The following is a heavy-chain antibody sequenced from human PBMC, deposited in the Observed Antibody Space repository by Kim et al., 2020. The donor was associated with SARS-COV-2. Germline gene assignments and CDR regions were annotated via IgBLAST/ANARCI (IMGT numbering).Heavy chain of an antibody. J-gene: IGHJ4*02. V-gene: IGHV3-21*01. Sequence: GGSLRLSCAASGFTFSSYSMNWVRQAPGKGLEWVSSISSSSSYIYYADSVKGRFTISRDNAKNSLYLQMNSLRAEDTAVYYCAFGSLARGGFDYWGQGTLVTVSS. D-gene: IGHD3-10*01. CDR3: AFGSLARGGFDY. CDR2: ISSSSSYI. CDR1: GFTFSSYS.